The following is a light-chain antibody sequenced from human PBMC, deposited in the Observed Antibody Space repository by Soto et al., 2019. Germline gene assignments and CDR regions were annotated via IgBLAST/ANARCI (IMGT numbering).Light chain of an antibody. CDR3: QQYASSPLT. V-gene: IGKV3-20*01. Sequence: EIVLTQFPGTLSLSPGESATLSCRASQSVNSNNVAWYQQKPGQAPRLLIYGASSRATAIPDRFSGSGSGTDFTLTISRLEPEDFTVYYCQQYASSPLTFGGGTKV. J-gene: IGKJ4*01. CDR2: GAS. CDR1: QSVNSNN.